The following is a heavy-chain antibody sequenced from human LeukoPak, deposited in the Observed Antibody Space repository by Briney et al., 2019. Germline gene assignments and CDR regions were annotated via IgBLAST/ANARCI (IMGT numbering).Heavy chain of an antibody. Sequence: QSGGSLRLSCADSGFFFRDPYMVWVRQAPGKGLEWVGRIKNKAKSYTTEYAASVKGRFTISRDDSKNSLYLQMDSLKTDDTAVYFCARSRLGALDYWGQGTLVTVSS. CDR1: GFFFRDPY. D-gene: IGHD1-26*01. V-gene: IGHV3-72*01. J-gene: IGHJ4*02. CDR2: IKNKAKSYTT. CDR3: ARSRLGALDY.